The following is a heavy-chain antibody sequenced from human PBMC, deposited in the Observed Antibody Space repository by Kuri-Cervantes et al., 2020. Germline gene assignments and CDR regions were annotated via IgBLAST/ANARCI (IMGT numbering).Heavy chain of an antibody. J-gene: IGHJ4*02. CDR2: MNPNSGNT. CDR1: GYTFTSYG. Sequence: ASVKVSCKASGYTFTSYGISWVRQAPGQGLEWMGWMNPNSGNTGYAQKFQGRVTMTRNTSISTAYMELSSLRSEDTAVYYCARGRRMAVAGTWFDYWGQGTLVTVSS. CDR3: ARGRRMAVAGTWFDY. D-gene: IGHD6-19*01. V-gene: IGHV1-8*02.